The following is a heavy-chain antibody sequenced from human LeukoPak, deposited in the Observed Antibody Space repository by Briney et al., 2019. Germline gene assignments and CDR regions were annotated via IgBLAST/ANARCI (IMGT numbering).Heavy chain of an antibody. Sequence: SETLSLTCTVSGGSISSSSYYWGWIRQPPGKGLEWIGNIYYRGSTYYNPSLKSRVTISVDTSKNQFSLKLSSVTAADTAMYYCATVRDYIWGSYRYHLYYFDYWGQGTLVTVSS. V-gene: IGHV4-39*07. J-gene: IGHJ4*02. CDR3: ATVRDYIWGSYRYHLYYFDY. CDR1: GGSISSSSYY. D-gene: IGHD3-16*02. CDR2: IYYRGST.